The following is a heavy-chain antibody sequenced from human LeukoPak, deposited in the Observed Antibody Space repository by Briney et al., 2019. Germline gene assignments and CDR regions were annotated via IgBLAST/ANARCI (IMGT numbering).Heavy chain of an antibody. D-gene: IGHD6-6*01. J-gene: IGHJ4*02. CDR1: GFTVSSNY. Sequence: GGSLRLSCAASGFTVSSNYMSWVRQAPGKGLEWVSIISSGGSTYYADSVKGRFTISRDNSKNTLYLQMNSLRAEDTAVYYCARDHRNSARSPDFDYWGQGTLVTVYS. CDR2: ISSGGST. CDR3: ARDHRNSARSPDFDY. V-gene: IGHV3-66*01.